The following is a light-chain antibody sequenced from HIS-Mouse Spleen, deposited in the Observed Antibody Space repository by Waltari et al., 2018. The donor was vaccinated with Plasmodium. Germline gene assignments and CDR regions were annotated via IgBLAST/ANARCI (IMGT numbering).Light chain of an antibody. Sequence: QSALTQPPSASGSPGQSVTISCTGTRSDVGGYKYVSWYQQHPGKAPKLMISEVSKRPSGVPDRFSGSKSGNTASLTVSGLQAEDEADYYCSSYAGSNNLVFGGGTKLTVL. CDR1: RSDVGGYKY. CDR3: SSYAGSNNLV. J-gene: IGLJ2*01. CDR2: EVS. V-gene: IGLV2-8*01.